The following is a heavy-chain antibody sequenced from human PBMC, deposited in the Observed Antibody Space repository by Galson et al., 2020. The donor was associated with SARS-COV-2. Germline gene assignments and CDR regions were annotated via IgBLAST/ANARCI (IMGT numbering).Heavy chain of an antibody. CDR2: IKEDGSEK. CDR3: ARDPIWTNSFTAAYFDY. Sequence: GGSLRLSCAASGFTFSSFWMTWVRQAPGKGLEWVATIKEDGSEKYYVDSLKGRFTISRDNAKNSLHLQMSSLRAEDTAVYYCARDPIWTNSFTAAYFDYWGQGTLVTVSS. D-gene: IGHD5-18*01. CDR1: GFTFSSFW. J-gene: IGHJ4*02. V-gene: IGHV3-7*03.